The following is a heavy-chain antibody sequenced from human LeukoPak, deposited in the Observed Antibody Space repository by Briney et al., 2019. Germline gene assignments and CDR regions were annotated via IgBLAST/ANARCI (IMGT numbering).Heavy chain of an antibody. J-gene: IGHJ6*03. D-gene: IGHD5-18*01. CDR1: GFTFDDYA. CDR3: ARGSVQLWLRDTYYYMDV. V-gene: IGHV3-20*04. CDR2: INWNGRIT. Sequence: GESLRLSCAASGFTFDDYAMNWVRQVPGRGLEWVTGINWNGRITEYADSVKDRFTISRQNTKNSLYLYMNNLGGEDTALYFCARGSVQLWLRDTYYYMDVWGKGITVTVSS.